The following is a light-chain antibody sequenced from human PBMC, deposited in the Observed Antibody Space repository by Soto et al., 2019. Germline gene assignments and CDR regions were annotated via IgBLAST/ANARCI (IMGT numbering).Light chain of an antibody. CDR2: DAS. J-gene: IGKJ1*01. Sequence: DIQMTQSPSSLSASVGDRVTITCQASQDVSNYLNGYQQKPGKAPXXLIYDASNLETGVPSRFSGSGSGTDFTFTISSLQPEDIATYYCQQYDNPVTFGQGTKVDIK. V-gene: IGKV1-33*01. CDR1: QDVSNY. CDR3: QQYDNPVT.